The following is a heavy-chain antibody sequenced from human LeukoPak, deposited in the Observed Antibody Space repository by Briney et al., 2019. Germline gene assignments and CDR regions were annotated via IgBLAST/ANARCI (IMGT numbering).Heavy chain of an antibody. V-gene: IGHV4-38-2*02. CDR1: GYSISSGYY. CDR2: IYHSGST. J-gene: IGHJ5*02. D-gene: IGHD6-13*01. Sequence: SETLSLTCTVTGYSISSGYYWGWIRQPPGKGLEWIGSIYHSGSTYYNPSLKSRVTISVDTSKNQFSLKLSSVTAADTAVYYCARDWRLRGSSSSNWFDPWGQGTLVTVSS. CDR3: ARDWRLRGSSSSNWFDP.